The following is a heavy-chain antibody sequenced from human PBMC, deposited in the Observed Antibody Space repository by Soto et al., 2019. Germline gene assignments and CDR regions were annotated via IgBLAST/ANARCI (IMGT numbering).Heavy chain of an antibody. Sequence: EVQLVESGGGVIKPGGSLRLSCAASGFPVSSNSMNWVRQAPGKGLEWVSIIYSGGITYDADSVKGRFTISRDNSKNTVSLQMNNLRAEDTAVYFCAREGYSYDSKYLQYWGRGTWSPSP. D-gene: IGHD5-18*01. CDR2: IYSGGIT. CDR1: GFPVSSNS. CDR3: AREGYSYDSKYLQY. J-gene: IGHJ1*01. V-gene: IGHV3-53*01.